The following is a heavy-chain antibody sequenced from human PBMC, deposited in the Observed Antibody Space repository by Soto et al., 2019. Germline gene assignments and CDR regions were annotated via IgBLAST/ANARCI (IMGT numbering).Heavy chain of an antibody. D-gene: IGHD2-2*01. CDR2: IIPIFGTA. CDR1: GGTFSSYA. V-gene: IGHV1-69*06. J-gene: IGHJ4*02. CDR3: ARTIVVVPAAAYYFDY. Sequence: QVQLVQSGAEVKKPGSSVKVSCKASGGTFSSYAISWVRQAPGQGLEWMGGIIPIFGTANYAQKFQGRVTITADKSTSTAYMELSSLRSEDTAVYYCARTIVVVPAAAYYFDYWGQGALVTVSS.